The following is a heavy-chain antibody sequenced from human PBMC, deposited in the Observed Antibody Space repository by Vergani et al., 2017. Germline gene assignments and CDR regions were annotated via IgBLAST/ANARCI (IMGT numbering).Heavy chain of an antibody. CDR2: ISSDGGST. V-gene: IGHV3-23*01. CDR3: AKLWSGYSDLDY. Sequence: EVQLLESGGGLVQPGGSLRLSCAASGFTFSTYAMTWVRQAPGKGLEWVSTISSDGGSTYYADSVKGRFTISRDNSKNTLYLQMNSLRAEDTAVYYCAKLWSGYSDLDYWGQGTLVTVSS. D-gene: IGHD3-3*01. J-gene: IGHJ4*02. CDR1: GFTFSTYA.